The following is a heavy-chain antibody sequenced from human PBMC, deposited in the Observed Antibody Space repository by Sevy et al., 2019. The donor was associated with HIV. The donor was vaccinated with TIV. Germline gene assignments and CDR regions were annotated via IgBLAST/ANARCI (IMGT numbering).Heavy chain of an antibody. CDR2: INSNSGAI. J-gene: IGHJ4*02. CDR1: GHTFSDYY. Sequence: VSVKVSCKASGHTFSDYYIQWVRQAPGQGLEWMGWINSNSGAISYAQKFRDRVTMTSDTSISTAYMELSRLRSDDTAVYYCATQYSYDYWGQGTLVTVSS. V-gene: IGHV1-2*02. D-gene: IGHD4-4*01. CDR3: ATQYSYDY.